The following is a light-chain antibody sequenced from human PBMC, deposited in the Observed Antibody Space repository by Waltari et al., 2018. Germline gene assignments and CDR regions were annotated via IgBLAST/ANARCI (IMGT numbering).Light chain of an antibody. Sequence: QSALTQPASVSGSPGQSITISCTGTSSDVGGYNSVSWYQDHPGQAPKVIIYDVSDRPSGFSARFSVSKSGNTASLTISGLQAGDEADYYCSSQSSDNVVLFGGGTKLTVL. CDR1: SSDVGGYNS. CDR2: DVS. V-gene: IGLV2-14*03. CDR3: SSQSSDNVVL. J-gene: IGLJ2*01.